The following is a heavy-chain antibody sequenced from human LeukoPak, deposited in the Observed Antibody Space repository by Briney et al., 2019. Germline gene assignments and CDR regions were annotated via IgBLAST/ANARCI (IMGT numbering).Heavy chain of an antibody. V-gene: IGHV4-30-4*01. Sequence: SQTLSLTCTVSGGSISSGDYYWSWIRQPPGTGLEWIGYIYYSGSTYYNPSLKSRVTISVDTSKNQFSLKLSSVTAADTAVYYCARVPYYDFWSGYYDAFDIWGQGTMVTVSS. CDR3: ARVPYYDFWSGYYDAFDI. CDR2: IYYSGST. D-gene: IGHD3-3*01. J-gene: IGHJ3*02. CDR1: GGSISSGDYY.